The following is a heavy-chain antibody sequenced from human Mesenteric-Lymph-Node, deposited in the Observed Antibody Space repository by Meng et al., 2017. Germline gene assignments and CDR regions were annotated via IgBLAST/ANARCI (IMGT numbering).Heavy chain of an antibody. CDR2: IYHSGIT. V-gene: IGHV4-28*01. CDR3: ASPLGILGIVDL. CDR1: GYSISSSNW. D-gene: IGHD7-27*01. Sequence: QVQLQESGPGPVKPSDTLSLTCAVSGYSISSSNWWGWIRQPPGKGLEWIGKIYHSGITIYNPSLKSRVTMSVDNSKNQFSLKLNSVTAADTAVYYCASPLGILGIVDLWGRGTLVTVSS. J-gene: IGHJ2*01.